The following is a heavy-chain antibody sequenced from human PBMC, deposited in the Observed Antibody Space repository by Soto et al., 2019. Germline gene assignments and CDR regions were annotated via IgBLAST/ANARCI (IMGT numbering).Heavy chain of an antibody. D-gene: IGHD6-19*01. V-gene: IGHV3-21*01. CDR3: AIAVLSAAGPPSDY. J-gene: IGHJ4*02. CDR2: ISSSSSYI. Sequence: EVQLVESGGGLVKPGGSLRLSCAASGFTFNSYGMNWVRQAPGKGLEWVSSISSSSSYIYYADSVKGRFTISRDNAKNLLYLHMNGRTAEATAVSYCAIAVLSAAGPPSDYWGQGTLVTVSS. CDR1: GFTFNSYG.